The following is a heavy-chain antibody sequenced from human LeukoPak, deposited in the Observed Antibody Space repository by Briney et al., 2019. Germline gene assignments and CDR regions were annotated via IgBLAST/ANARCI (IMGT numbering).Heavy chain of an antibody. CDR2: IFYSGST. D-gene: IGHD6-13*01. CDR1: SGSISTSNYY. CDR3: ARGRVPAAGGDY. V-gene: IGHV4-39*07. Sequence: SETLSLTCTVSSGSISTSNYYWGWVRQPPGKALEWIGNIFYSGSTYYNPSLKSRVTISVDTSKNQFSLKLSSVTAADTAVYYCARGRVPAAGGDYWGQGTLVTVSS. J-gene: IGHJ4*02.